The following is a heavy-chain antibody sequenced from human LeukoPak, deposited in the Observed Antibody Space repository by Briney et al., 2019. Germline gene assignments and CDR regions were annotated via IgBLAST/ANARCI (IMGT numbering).Heavy chain of an antibody. CDR1: GGSFSGYY. Sequence: SETLSLTCAVYGGSFSGYYWSWIRQPPGKGLEWIGEINHSGSTNYDPSLKSRVTISVDTSKNQFSLKLSSVTAADTAVYYCARGRREMATIINWGQGTLVTVSS. V-gene: IGHV4-34*01. CDR2: INHSGST. J-gene: IGHJ4*02. D-gene: IGHD5-24*01. CDR3: ARGRREMATIIN.